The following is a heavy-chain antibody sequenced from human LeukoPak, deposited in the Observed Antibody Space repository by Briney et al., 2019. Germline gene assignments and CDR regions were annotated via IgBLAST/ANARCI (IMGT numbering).Heavy chain of an antibody. CDR2: ISGSGGTT. J-gene: IGHJ4*02. V-gene: IGHV3-23*01. CDR1: GFTFSSYA. Sequence: PGGSLRRSCAASGFTFSSYAMSWVRQAPGEGLEWVSAISGSGGTTYYADSVKGRFTISRDNTKNTLYLQMNSLRAEDTAVYHCGKDRVIAATGRFTGLFDYWGQGTLVTVSS. D-gene: IGHD6-13*01. CDR3: GKDRVIAATGRFTGLFDY.